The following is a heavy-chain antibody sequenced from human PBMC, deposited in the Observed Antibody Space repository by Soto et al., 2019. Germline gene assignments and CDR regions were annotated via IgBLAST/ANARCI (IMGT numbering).Heavy chain of an antibody. CDR3: ARHGSN. CDR1: GVSISNSSYY. CDR2: IYYSGIT. J-gene: IGHJ4*02. Sequence: XGTLSLTCTVSGVSISNSSYYWGWIRRPPGKGLEWIGTIYYSGITHYNPSLKSRVTISVDTSKNQFSLKLTSVTAADTAVYYCARHGSNWGQGTLVTVSS. V-gene: IGHV4-39*01.